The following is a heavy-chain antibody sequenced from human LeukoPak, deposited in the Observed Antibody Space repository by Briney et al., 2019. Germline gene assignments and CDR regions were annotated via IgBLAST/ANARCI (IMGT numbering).Heavy chain of an antibody. V-gene: IGHV3-30*18. J-gene: IGHJ4*02. Sequence: GGSLRLSCAASGFTFSSYGMHWVRQAPGKGLEWVAVISYDGSNKYYADSVKGRFTISRDNSKNTLYLQMNSLRAEDTAVYYCAKDRGANGLDYWGQGTLVTVSS. CDR1: GFTFSSYG. CDR3: AKDRGANGLDY. D-gene: IGHD1-26*01. CDR2: ISYDGSNK.